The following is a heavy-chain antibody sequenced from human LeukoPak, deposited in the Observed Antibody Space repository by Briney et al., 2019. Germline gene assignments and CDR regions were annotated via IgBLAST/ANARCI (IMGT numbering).Heavy chain of an antibody. CDR1: GFTFSSYA. Sequence: GGSLRLSCAASGFTFSSYAMHWVRQAPGKGLEWVAVISYDGSNKYYADSVKGRFTISRDNSKNTLYLQMNSLRAEDTAVYYCAKIRGSSGLYYFDYWGQGTLVTVSS. D-gene: IGHD6-19*01. CDR2: ISYDGSNK. J-gene: IGHJ4*02. CDR3: AKIRGSSGLYYFDY. V-gene: IGHV3-30-3*02.